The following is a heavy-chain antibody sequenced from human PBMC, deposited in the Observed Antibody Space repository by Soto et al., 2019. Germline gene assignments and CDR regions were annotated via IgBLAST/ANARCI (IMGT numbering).Heavy chain of an antibody. Sequence: PGGSLRLSCAASGFTFSSYSMNWVRQAPGKGLEWVSSISCNTSYIYYADSVKGRFTISRDNAKNSLYLQMNSLRAEDTALYYCARAVAGYYYYYGMDVWGQGTTVTVSS. CDR2: ISCNTSYI. V-gene: IGHV3-21*01. J-gene: IGHJ6*02. CDR3: ARAVAGYYYYYGMDV. D-gene: IGHD6-19*01. CDR1: GFTFSSYS.